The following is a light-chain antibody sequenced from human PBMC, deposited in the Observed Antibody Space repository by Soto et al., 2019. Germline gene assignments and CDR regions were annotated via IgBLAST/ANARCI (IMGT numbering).Light chain of an antibody. V-gene: IGKV3-15*01. Sequence: EIVLTQSPATLSVSPGDIATLSFSASESVSSNVAWYQQKPGQTPRLLIYGASTRATGVPPRFSGSRSGTEFTLTISSLQSEDFAVYYCQQYFNWPPYTFGQGTKVDIK. J-gene: IGKJ2*01. CDR2: GAS. CDR1: ESVSSN. CDR3: QQYFNWPPYT.